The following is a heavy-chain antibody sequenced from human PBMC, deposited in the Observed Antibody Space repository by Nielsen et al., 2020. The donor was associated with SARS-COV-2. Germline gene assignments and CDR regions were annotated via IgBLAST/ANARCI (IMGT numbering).Heavy chain of an antibody. CDR2: INPSGGST. CDR1: GYTFTSYY. J-gene: IGHJ6*02. D-gene: IGHD6-13*01. Sequence: ASVKVSCKASGYTFTSYYMHWVRQAPGQGLEWMGIINPSGGSTSYAQKFQGRVTMTRDTSTSTVYMELSSLGSEDTAVYYCARVGIAAAGTVGYYYYGMDVWGQGTTVTVSS. V-gene: IGHV1-46*01. CDR3: ARVGIAAAGTVGYYYYGMDV.